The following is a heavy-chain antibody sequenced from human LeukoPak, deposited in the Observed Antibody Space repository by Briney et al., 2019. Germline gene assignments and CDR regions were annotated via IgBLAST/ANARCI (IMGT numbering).Heavy chain of an antibody. CDR1: GYTFAVYS. D-gene: IGHD2-15*01. CDR2: ISGDGGST. J-gene: IGHJ4*02. Sequence: GGSLRLSCASSGYTFAVYSIHWARDAPGKGLEWVFHISGDGGSTEYADALKGGYTISRDTTQNTLYMDKHSLRSEDTPMYSCGKVKQAHFTCGSWSGFDCWSQGTLVTVS. CDR3: GKVKQAHFTCGSWSGFDC. V-gene: IGHV3-43*02.